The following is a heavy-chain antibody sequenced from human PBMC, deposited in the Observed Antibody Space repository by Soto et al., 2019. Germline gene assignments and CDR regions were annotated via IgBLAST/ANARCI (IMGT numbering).Heavy chain of an antibody. V-gene: IGHV3-23*01. D-gene: IGHD1-26*01. CDR2: ISGSGGST. CDR1: GFTFSSYA. Sequence: GGSLRLSCAASGFTFSSYAMSWVRQAPGKGLEWVSAISGSGGSTYYADSVKGRFTISRDNSKNTLYLQMNSLRAEDTAVYYCAYSGSYWYLALPGRGTPVPGSA. CDR3: AYSGSYWYLAL. J-gene: IGHJ2*01.